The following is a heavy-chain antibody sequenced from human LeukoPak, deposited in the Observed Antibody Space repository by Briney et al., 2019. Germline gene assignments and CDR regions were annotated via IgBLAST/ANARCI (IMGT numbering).Heavy chain of an antibody. J-gene: IGHJ6*03. CDR2: INPNNGGT. CDR3: AKDRRGAVAGLYYYYMDV. CDR1: GYTFSDSY. V-gene: IGHV1-2*02. D-gene: IGHD6-19*01. Sequence: GASVKVSGKASGYTFSDSYIHWVRQAPGQGLEWMGWINPNNGGTIYAQRFQGRVTVTRDTSATTAYMEVRGLRSDDTAVYYCAKDRRGAVAGLYYYYMDVWGKGTTVTVSS.